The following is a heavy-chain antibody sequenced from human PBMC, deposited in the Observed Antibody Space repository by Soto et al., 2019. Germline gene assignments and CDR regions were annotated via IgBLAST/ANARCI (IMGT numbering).Heavy chain of an antibody. Sequence: LVESGGGLVKPGGSLRLSCAASGFTFSDHFMSWVRQAPGKGLEWISYISSSTTTMYYADSVKGRFTISRDNAKNSLYLQMNSLRAEDTAVYYCARSRKFNFWSSEYWGQGTLVTVSS. CDR2: ISSSTTTM. CDR1: GFTFSDHF. CDR3: ARSRKFNFWSSEY. D-gene: IGHD3-3*01. V-gene: IGHV3-11*01. J-gene: IGHJ4*02.